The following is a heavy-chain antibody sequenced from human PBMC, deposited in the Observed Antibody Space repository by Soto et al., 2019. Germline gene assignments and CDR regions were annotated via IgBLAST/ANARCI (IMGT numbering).Heavy chain of an antibody. CDR2: IRQDGSEK. J-gene: IGHJ4*02. CDR1: GFSFDTYW. CDR3: VRGCGHPSCPYFFDY. Sequence: GGSLILSCPASGFSFDTYWMSWVRPAPGKGLEWVATIRQDGSEKHYVNSVRGRFIISRENAEMSLSLQMNSLRVEDATVYYCVRGCGHPSCPYFFDYWGQGALVTVSS. D-gene: IGHD2-2*01. V-gene: IGHV3-7*01.